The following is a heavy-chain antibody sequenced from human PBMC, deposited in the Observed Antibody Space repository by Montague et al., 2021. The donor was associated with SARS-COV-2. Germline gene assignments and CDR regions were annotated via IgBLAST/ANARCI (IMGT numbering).Heavy chain of an antibody. D-gene: IGHD3-10*01. CDR1: GFTFSNSA. Sequence: SLRLSCAASGFTFSNSAMNLVRQAPGKGLEWVSGSSGSDGGTHYXXSLKGRFTISRDNSKNVLYLQMNSLRAEDTALYYCAKDSYYYGLGYGMDVWGQGTTVTVSS. J-gene: IGHJ6*02. CDR2: SSGSDGGT. CDR3: AKDSYYYGLGYGMDV. V-gene: IGHV3-23*01.